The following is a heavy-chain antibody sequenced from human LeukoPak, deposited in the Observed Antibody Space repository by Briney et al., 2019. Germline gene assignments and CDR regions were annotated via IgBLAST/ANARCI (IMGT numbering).Heavy chain of an antibody. CDR3: ARHALVGTSTDAFDI. CDR1: GGSFSGYY. Sequence: PSETLSLTCAVYGGSFSGYYWSWIRQPPGKGLEWIGEISHSGSTNYNPSLKSRVTISVDTSKNQFSLKLGSVTAADTAVYYCARHALVGTSTDAFDIWGQGTMVTVSS. D-gene: IGHD1-26*01. CDR2: ISHSGST. V-gene: IGHV4-34*01. J-gene: IGHJ3*02.